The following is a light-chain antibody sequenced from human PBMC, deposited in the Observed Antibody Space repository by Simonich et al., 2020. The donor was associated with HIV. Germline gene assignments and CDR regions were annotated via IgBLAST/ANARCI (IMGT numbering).Light chain of an antibody. CDR2: GAS. J-gene: IGKJ5*01. Sequence: EIVLTQSPGTLSLSPGERATLSCRASQSVTSNYLAWYQQKPGQPPRLLIYGASRRAPGIPDRFSGSGSGTDFTLTISRLEPEDFAVYYCQQYGSSPITFGQGTRLEMK. CDR3: QQYGSSPIT. CDR1: QSVTSNY. V-gene: IGKV3-20*01.